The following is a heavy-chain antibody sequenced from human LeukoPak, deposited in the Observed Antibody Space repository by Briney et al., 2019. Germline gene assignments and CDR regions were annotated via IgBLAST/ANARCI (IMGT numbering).Heavy chain of an antibody. J-gene: IGHJ4*02. CDR3: ARTMSRYSGSLSSVPFVY. V-gene: IGHV3-30*04. D-gene: IGHD3-10*01. Sequence: GGSLRLSCAASGFTFSTYAMHWVRQAPGRGLEWVAVVSYDGSNKYYADSVKGRFTISRDNSKNTLYLQMNSLRAEDTAVYYCARTMSRYSGSLSSVPFVYWGQGTLVTVSS. CDR1: GFTFSTYA. CDR2: VSYDGSNK.